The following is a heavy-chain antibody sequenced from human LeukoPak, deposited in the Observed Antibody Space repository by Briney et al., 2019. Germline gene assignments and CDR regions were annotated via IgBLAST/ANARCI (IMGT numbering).Heavy chain of an antibody. Sequence: SGGSLRLSCAASGFTFSSYWMSWVRQAPGKGLEWVSVIYSGGSTYYADSVKGRFTISRDNSKNTLYLQMNSLRAEDTAVYYCAVGGRYWGQGTLVTVSS. V-gene: IGHV3-53*01. J-gene: IGHJ4*02. CDR1: GFTFSSYW. D-gene: IGHD3-16*01. CDR2: IYSGGST. CDR3: AVGGRY.